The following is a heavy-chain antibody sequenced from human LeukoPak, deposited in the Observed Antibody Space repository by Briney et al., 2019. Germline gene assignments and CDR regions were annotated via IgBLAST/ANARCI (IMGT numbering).Heavy chain of an antibody. Sequence: SETLSLTCAVSGGSISSENWWTWVRQPPGKGLQWIGEIYHGGSTNDNPSLKSRVTISVDKSKNLFSLKLSSVTAADTAVYYCARVAPYNYNSVQYGMDVWGQGTTVIVSS. D-gene: IGHD3-10*01. CDR3: ARVAPYNYNSVQYGMDV. V-gene: IGHV4-4*02. CDR2: IYHGGST. J-gene: IGHJ6*02. CDR1: GGSISSENW.